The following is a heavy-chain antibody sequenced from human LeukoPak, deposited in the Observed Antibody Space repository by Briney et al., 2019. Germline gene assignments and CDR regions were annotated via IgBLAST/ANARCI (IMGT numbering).Heavy chain of an antibody. CDR2: INAGNVNT. J-gene: IGHJ4*02. Sequence: GASVKVSCEASGYTFTSYAMHWVRQTPGQRREWMSWINAGNVNTKYSQKFRGRVTITRDTSASTAYMELSSLRSEDTAVYYCARWRHSYMDYWGQGTLVTVSS. CDR1: GYTFTSYA. V-gene: IGHV1-3*01. CDR3: ARWRHSYMDY. D-gene: IGHD3-16*01.